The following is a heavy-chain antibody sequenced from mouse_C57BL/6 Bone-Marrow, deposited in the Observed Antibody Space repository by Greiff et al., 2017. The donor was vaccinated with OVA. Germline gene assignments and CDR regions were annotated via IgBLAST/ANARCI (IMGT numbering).Heavy chain of an antibody. J-gene: IGHJ3*01. CDR3: TNYYGSS. CDR1: GYTFTDYE. D-gene: IGHD1-1*01. V-gene: IGHV1-15*01. Sequence: VQGVESGAELVRPGASVTLSCKASGYTFTDYEMHWVKQTPVHGLEWIGAIDPETGGTAYNQKFKGKAILTADKSSSTAYMELRSLTSEDSAVYYCTNYYGSSWGQGTLVTVSA. CDR2: IDPETGGT.